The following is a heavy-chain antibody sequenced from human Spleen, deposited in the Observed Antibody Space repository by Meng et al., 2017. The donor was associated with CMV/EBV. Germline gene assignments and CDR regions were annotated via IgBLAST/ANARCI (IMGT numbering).Heavy chain of an antibody. Sequence: ASVKVSCKASGDTFSAYYTHWVRQAPGQRLECMGWINPNSDGTFSAQKFQGWVTMTRDTSISTVYMELSRLRSDDTAVYYCARMGGYCSGGSCYVHYWGQGTLVTVSS. CDR3: ARMGGYCSGGSCYVHY. CDR2: INPNSDGT. J-gene: IGHJ4*02. CDR1: GDTFSAYY. D-gene: IGHD2-15*01. V-gene: IGHV1-2*04.